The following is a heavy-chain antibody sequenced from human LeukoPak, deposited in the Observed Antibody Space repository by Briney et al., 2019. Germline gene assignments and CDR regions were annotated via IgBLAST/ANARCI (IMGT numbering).Heavy chain of an antibody. CDR2: IYHSGST. CDR1: GYSISSGYY. V-gene: IGHV4-38-2*01. Sequence: SETLSLTCAVSGYSISSGYYWGWIRQPPGKGLEWIGSIYHSGSTYYNPSLKSRVTMSVDTSKNQFSLKLSSETGAETAVYYCARHAPRNSRGWFDPWGRGTLVTVSS. CDR3: ARHAPRNSRGWFDP. D-gene: IGHD4-23*01. J-gene: IGHJ5*02.